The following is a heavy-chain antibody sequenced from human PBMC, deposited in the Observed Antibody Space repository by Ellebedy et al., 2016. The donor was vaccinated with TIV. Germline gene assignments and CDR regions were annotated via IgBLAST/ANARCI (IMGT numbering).Heavy chain of an antibody. CDR2: TSGSGGST. J-gene: IGHJ6*02. V-gene: IGHV3-23*01. CDR1: GFTFDDYG. D-gene: IGHD3-10*01. CDR3: ARDRGYGMDV. Sequence: PGGSLRLSCAASGFTFDDYGMSWVRQAPGKGLEWVSATSGSGGSTYYADSVKGRFTISRDNSKNTLYLQMNSLRAEDTAVYYCARDRGYGMDVWGQGTTVTVSS.